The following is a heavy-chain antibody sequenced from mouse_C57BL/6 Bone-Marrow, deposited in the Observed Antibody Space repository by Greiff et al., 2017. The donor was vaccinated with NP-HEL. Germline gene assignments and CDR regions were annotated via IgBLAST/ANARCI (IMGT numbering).Heavy chain of an antibody. V-gene: IGHV3-6*01. D-gene: IGHD2-4*01. J-gene: IGHJ2*01. Sequence: EVQLKESGPGLVKPSQSLSLTCSVTGYSITSGYYWNWIRQFPGNKLEWMGYISYDGSNNYNPSLKNRISITRDTSKNQFFLKLNSVTTEDTATYYCARSITTYFDYWGQGTTLTVSS. CDR2: ISYDGSN. CDR1: GYSITSGYY. CDR3: ARSITTYFDY.